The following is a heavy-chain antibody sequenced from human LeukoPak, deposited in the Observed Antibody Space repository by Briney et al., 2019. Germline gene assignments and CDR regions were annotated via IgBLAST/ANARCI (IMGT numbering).Heavy chain of an antibody. D-gene: IGHD5-18*01. J-gene: IGHJ5*02. CDR2: INHSGST. V-gene: IGHV4-34*01. Sequence: SETLSLTCAVYGGSFSGYYWSWIRQPPGKGLEWIGEINHSGSTNYNPSLKSRVTISVDTSKNQFSLKLSSVTAADTAVYYCARGPSVDTAMVYNWFDPWGQGTLVTVSS. CDR3: ARGPSVDTAMVYNWFDP. CDR1: GGSFSGYY.